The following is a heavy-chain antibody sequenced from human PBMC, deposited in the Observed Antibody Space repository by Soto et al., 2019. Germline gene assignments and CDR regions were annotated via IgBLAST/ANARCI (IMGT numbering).Heavy chain of an antibody. Sequence: PGGSLRLSCAASGFTFSSYDMHWVRQATGKGLEWVSAIGTAGDTYYPGSVKGRFTISRENAKNSLYPQMNSLRAGDTAVYYCARAGSMVAAIRGGYYYYYGMDVWGQGTTVTVSS. CDR3: ARAGSMVAAIRGGYYYYYGMDV. D-gene: IGHD2-15*01. CDR1: GFTFSSYD. V-gene: IGHV3-13*01. J-gene: IGHJ6*02. CDR2: IGTAGDT.